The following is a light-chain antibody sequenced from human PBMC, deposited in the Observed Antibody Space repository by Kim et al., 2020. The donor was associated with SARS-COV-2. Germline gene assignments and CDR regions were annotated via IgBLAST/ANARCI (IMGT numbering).Light chain of an antibody. CDR2: GAS. Sequence: SPGERASLPCRASQSVSSSYLAWYQQKPGQAPRLLIYGASSRATGIPDRFSGSGSGTDFTLTISRLEPEDFAVYYCQQYGSSPGTFGQGTKVEIK. J-gene: IGKJ1*01. V-gene: IGKV3-20*01. CDR1: QSVSSSY. CDR3: QQYGSSPGT.